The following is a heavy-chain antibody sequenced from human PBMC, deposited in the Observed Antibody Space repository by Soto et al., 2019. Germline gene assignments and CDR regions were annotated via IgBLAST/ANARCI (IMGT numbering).Heavy chain of an antibody. CDR2: INPSGGST. J-gene: IGHJ6*02. CDR1: GYTFTSYY. CDR3: ASKRRITGTYYGMDV. V-gene: IGHV1-46*01. Sequence: GASVKVSCKASGYTFTSYYMHWVRQAPGQGLEWMGIINPSGGSTSYAQKFQGRVSMTRDTSTSTVYMELSSLRSEDTAVYYCASKRRITGTYYGMDVWGQGTTVTVSS. D-gene: IGHD1-20*01.